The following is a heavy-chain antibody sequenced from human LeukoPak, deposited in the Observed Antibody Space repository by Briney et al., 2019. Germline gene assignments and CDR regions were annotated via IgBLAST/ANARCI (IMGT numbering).Heavy chain of an antibody. J-gene: IGHJ4*02. V-gene: IGHV3-23*01. CDR3: TTESFHY. Sequence: GGSLRLSCAVSGFTFGRFAMNWVRQAPGKGLEWVSIISNSGTITSYADSVEGRFTISRDNSKNTVYLQMNSLRAEDTALYYCTTESFHYWGQGSLVAVSS. CDR2: ISNSGTIT. CDR1: GFTFGRFA. D-gene: IGHD3-10*01.